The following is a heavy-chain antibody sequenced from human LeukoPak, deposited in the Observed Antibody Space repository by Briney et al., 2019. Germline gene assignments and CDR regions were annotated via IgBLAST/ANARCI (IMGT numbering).Heavy chain of an antibody. CDR2: IYYSGST. CDR1: GGSISSSSYY. V-gene: IGHV4-39*07. D-gene: IGHD3-10*01. CDR3: ARAKYYYGSGSYYARSTNWFDP. J-gene: IGHJ5*02. Sequence: SETLSLTCTVSGGSISSSSYYWGWIRQPPGKGLEWIGSIYYSGSTYYNPSLKSRVTISVDTSKNQFSLKLSSVTAADTAVYYCARAKYYYGSGSYYARSTNWFDPWGQGTLVTVSS.